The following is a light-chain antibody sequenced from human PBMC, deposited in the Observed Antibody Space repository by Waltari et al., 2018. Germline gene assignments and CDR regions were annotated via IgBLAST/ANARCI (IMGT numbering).Light chain of an antibody. Sequence: QSALTQPASVSGSPGQSITIPCSGTGSDLGGFNYVSWYQQPPGKAPKLLIYGVSQRPSGVSDRFSGSKSGNRASLTISGLQAEDDSDYYCCSYTTTTTWVFGGGTKLTVL. CDR3: CSYTTTTTWV. J-gene: IGLJ3*02. V-gene: IGLV2-14*03. CDR2: GVS. CDR1: GSDLGGFNY.